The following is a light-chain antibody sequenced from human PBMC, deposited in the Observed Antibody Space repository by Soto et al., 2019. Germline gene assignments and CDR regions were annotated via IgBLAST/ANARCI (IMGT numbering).Light chain of an antibody. CDR3: QQYNHYYS. Sequence: DIQLTQSPSTLSASIGDRVTITCRASQSIDRWLAWYQQKLGKAPELLIHDASSLESGVPSRFSGSGSGTEFTLTINSLQPDDFATYYCQQYNHYYSFGQGTKLEIK. CDR1: QSIDRW. CDR2: DAS. J-gene: IGKJ2*03. V-gene: IGKV1-5*01.